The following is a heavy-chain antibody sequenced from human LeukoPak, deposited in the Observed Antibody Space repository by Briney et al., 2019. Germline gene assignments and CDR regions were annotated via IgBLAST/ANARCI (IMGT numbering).Heavy chain of an antibody. V-gene: IGHV4-39*07. CDR1: GGSISSSSYY. D-gene: IGHD3-9*01. Sequence: SSETLSLTCTVSGGSISSSSYYWGWIRQPPGKGLEWIGSIYYSGSTYYNPSLKSRVTISVDTSKNQFSLKLSSVTAADTAVYYCARLPYFDWFLADYYYYGMDVWGQGTTVTVPS. CDR2: IYYSGST. J-gene: IGHJ6*02. CDR3: ARLPYFDWFLADYYYYGMDV.